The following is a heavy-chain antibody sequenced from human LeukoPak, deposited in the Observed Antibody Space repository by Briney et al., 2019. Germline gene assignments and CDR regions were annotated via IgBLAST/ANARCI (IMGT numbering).Heavy chain of an antibody. J-gene: IGHJ3*02. D-gene: IGHD3-10*01. CDR2: IHYSEST. Sequence: SETLSLTCTVSGGSISSSSYYWGWIRQPPGKGLEWIGYIHYSESTKYNPSLKSRVTMSVDTSKKQFSLKLSSVTAADTAVYYCASRSGSFSDALDIWGQGTLVTVSS. CDR1: GGSISSSSYY. CDR3: ASRSGSFSDALDI. V-gene: IGHV4-61*05.